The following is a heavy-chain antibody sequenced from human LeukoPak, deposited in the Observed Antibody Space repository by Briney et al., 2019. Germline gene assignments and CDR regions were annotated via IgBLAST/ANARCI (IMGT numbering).Heavy chain of an antibody. CDR1: GFTFSSYA. Sequence: GGSLRLPCAASGFTFSSYAMSWVRQAPGKGLEWVSAISGSGGSTYYADSVKGRFTISRDNSKNTLYLQMDSLRAEDTAVYYCAKDPDRAAAGTFDYWGQGTLVTVSS. D-gene: IGHD6-13*01. J-gene: IGHJ4*02. V-gene: IGHV3-23*01. CDR2: ISGSGGST. CDR3: AKDPDRAAAGTFDY.